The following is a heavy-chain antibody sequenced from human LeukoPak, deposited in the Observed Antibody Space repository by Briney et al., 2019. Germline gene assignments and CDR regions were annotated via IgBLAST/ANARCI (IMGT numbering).Heavy chain of an antibody. V-gene: IGHV3-30*02. CDR2: IRYDGSNK. CDR1: GFTFSSYG. CDR3: ARSMLTIPIPGGY. Sequence: HPGGSPRLSCAASGFTFSSYGMHWVRQAPGKGLEWVAFIRYDGSNKYYADSVKGRFTISRDNAKNTLYLQMNSLRAEDTAVYYCARSMLTIPIPGGYWGQGTLVTVSS. D-gene: IGHD3-16*01. J-gene: IGHJ4*02.